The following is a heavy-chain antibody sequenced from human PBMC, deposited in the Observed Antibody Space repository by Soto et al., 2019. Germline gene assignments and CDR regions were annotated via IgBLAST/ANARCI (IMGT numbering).Heavy chain of an antibody. CDR1: GGAIISSSYY. CDR2: IYYSGST. Sequence: KPSETLSLTCTVSGGAIISSSYYLFCMRQPPGKGLEWIGSIYYSGSTYYNPSLKSRVTISVDTSKNQFSLKLSSVTAADTAVYYCARLGGNGYYFDYWGQGTLVTVSS. V-gene: IGHV4-39*01. D-gene: IGHD2-15*01. CDR3: ARLGGNGYYFDY. J-gene: IGHJ4*02.